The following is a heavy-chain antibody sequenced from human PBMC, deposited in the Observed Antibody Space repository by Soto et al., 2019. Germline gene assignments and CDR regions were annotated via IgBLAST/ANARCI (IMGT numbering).Heavy chain of an antibody. D-gene: IGHD3-10*01. CDR1: GFTFRTYT. V-gene: IGHV3-21*01. Sequence: GGSLRLSCISSGFTFRTYTMNWVRQAPGKGLEWVSGIRGFSPYTFYAESVKGRFTISRDNAKNSLYLQMNSLRAEDTAAYYCARDRGYDAHDYYYNAMDVWGQGTMVSV. CDR3: ARDRGYDAHDYYYNAMDV. CDR2: IRGFSPYT. J-gene: IGHJ6*02.